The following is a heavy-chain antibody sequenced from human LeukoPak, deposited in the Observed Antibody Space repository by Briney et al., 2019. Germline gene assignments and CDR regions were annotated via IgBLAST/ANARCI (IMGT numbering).Heavy chain of an antibody. CDR1: GGSISSNSYY. V-gene: IGHV4-39*02. CDR2: IYYSGST. Sequence: PSETLSLTCTVSGGSISSNSYYWGWIRQPPGKGLEWIGSIYYSGSTYYNPSLKSRVTISVDTSKNHFSLKLSSVTAADTAVYYCARHRYYYRSGSYYGAPYYMDVWGKGTTVTISS. CDR3: ARHRYYYRSGSYYGAPYYMDV. D-gene: IGHD3-10*01. J-gene: IGHJ6*03.